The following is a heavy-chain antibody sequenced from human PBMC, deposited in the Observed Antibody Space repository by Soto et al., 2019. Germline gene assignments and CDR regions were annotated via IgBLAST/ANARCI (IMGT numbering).Heavy chain of an antibody. CDR1: GFSFSNFA. CDR3: AKERGYYYYYAMDV. V-gene: IGHV3-23*01. CDR2: ISGGGGTT. Sequence: GGSLRLSCEVPGFSFSNFAMTWVRQAPGMGLEWVSSISGGGGTTYYADSVKGRFSISRDNSKNALYLQLNSLRAEDTAVYYCAKERGYYYYYAMDVWGQGTTVTVSS. D-gene: IGHD3-16*01. J-gene: IGHJ6*02.